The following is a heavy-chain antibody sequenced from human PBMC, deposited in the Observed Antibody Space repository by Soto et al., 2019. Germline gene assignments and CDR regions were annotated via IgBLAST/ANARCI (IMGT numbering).Heavy chain of an antibody. CDR2: IYDSGSS. Sequence: SETLSLTCTVSGASISSGDYFWSWIRQSPGKGLEWIGYIYDSGSSYYNPSLKSRVTMSVDTSKNQFSLKLRSVTAADTAVYYCAREKGYTSGPKNFDYWGQGTLVTVSS. D-gene: IGHD5-12*01. V-gene: IGHV4-30-4*01. J-gene: IGHJ4*02. CDR3: AREKGYTSGPKNFDY. CDR1: GASISSGDYF.